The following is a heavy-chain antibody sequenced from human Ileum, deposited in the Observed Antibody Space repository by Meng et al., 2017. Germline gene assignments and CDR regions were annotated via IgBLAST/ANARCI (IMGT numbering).Heavy chain of an antibody. D-gene: IGHD6-13*01. V-gene: IGHV3-23*01. CDR2: ISDSGGST. CDR1: GFTFSNYA. CDR3: AKARSSSWALNYFDY. J-gene: IGHJ4*02. Sequence: GESLKISCAASGFTFSNYAMSWVRQAPGKGLEWVGTISDSGGSTFDADSVKGRVTISRDNSENTLYLQMNILRAEDTAVYYCAKARSSSWALNYFDYWGQGTLVTVSS.